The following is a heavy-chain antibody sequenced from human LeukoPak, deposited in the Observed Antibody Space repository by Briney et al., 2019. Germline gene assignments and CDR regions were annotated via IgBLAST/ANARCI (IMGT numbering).Heavy chain of an antibody. CDR3: ARGGTQSPTD. Sequence: PGGSLRLSCVASGFPFSSYWMTWVRQAPGKGLEWVANIKQDGSKKSYVDSVKGRFTISRDNAKNSLYLQMNSLRAEDTAVYYCARGGTQSPTDWGPGTLVTVSS. CDR1: GFPFSSYW. J-gene: IGHJ4*02. V-gene: IGHV3-7*01. CDR2: IKQDGSKK.